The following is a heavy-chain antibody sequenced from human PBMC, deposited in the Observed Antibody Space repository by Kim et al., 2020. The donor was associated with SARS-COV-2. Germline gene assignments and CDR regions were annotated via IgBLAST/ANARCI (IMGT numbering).Heavy chain of an antibody. J-gene: IGHJ4*02. D-gene: IGHD3-16*01. CDR1: GFTFSSTW. CDR3: ARPIYDYVWGTY. CDR2: INSDGTTT. Sequence: GGSLRLSCAASGFTFSSTWMHWVRQAPGGGLVWVSRINSDGTTTNYADSVKGRFSISRDNDKNTLYLQMTSLRAEDTAIYYCARPIYDYVWGTYWGQGTLVTVSS. V-gene: IGHV3-74*01.